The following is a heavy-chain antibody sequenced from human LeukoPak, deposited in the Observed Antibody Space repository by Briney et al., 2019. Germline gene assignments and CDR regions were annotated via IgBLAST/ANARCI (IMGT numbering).Heavy chain of an antibody. CDR1: GGSNSSGDYY. CDR2: IYYSGST. V-gene: IGHV4-30-4*01. CDR3: ARNNYGDSHFDY. D-gene: IGHD4-17*01. J-gene: IGHJ4*02. Sequence: SETLSLTCTVSGGSNSSGDYYWSWIRQPPGKGLEWIGYIYYSGSTYYNPSLKSRVTISVDTSKNQFSLKLSSVTAADTAVYYCARNNYGDSHFDYWGQGTLVTVSS.